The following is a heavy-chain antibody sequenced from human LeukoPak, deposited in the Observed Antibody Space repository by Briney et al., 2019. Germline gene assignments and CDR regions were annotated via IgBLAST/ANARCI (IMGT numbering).Heavy chain of an antibody. CDR1: GFPLSSYG. CDR3: AKGLVRITASPTTPFDY. J-gene: IGHJ4*02. V-gene: IGHV3-30*18. Sequence: GGSLRLSCAASGFPLSSYGMHWVRQAPGKGLEWVAVISYDGSNKYYADSVKGRYTITRDNSRNSLYLEINSLRAEDTAVYYCAKGLVRITASPTTPFDYWGQGTLVTVSS. CDR2: ISYDGSNK. D-gene: IGHD6-13*01.